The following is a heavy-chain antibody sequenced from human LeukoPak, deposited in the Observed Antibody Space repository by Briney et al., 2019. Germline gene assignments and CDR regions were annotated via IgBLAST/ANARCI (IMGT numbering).Heavy chain of an antibody. V-gene: IGHV3-7*01. J-gene: IGHJ6*03. CDR1: GFTFSSYW. Sequence: PGGSLRLSCAASGFTFSSYWMSWVRQAPGKGLEWVANIKQDGSEKYYVDSVKGRFTISRDNAKNSLYLQMNSLRAEDTAVYYCAREREAGITIFGVVMSYYYYYMDVWGKGTTVTVSS. CDR2: IKQDGSEK. D-gene: IGHD3-3*01. CDR3: AREREAGITIFGVVMSYYYYYMDV.